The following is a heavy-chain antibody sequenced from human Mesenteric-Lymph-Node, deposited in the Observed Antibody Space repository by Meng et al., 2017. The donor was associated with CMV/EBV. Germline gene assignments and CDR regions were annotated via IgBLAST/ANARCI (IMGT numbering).Heavy chain of an antibody. CDR1: GGSFSGYY. CDR3: ATRGGGYSYGL. CDR2: INHSGST. D-gene: IGHD5-18*01. V-gene: IGHV4-34*01. Sequence: SETLSLTCAVYGGSFSGYYWSWIRQPPGKGLEWIGEINHSGSTNYNPSLKSRVTISVDTSKNQFSLNLRSVTAADTAVYYCATRGGGYSYGLWGQGTLVTVFS. J-gene: IGHJ4*02.